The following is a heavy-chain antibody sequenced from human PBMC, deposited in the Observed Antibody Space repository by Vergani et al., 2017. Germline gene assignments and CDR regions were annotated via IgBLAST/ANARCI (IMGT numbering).Heavy chain of an antibody. CDR2: ISSSSSNI. V-gene: IGHV3-48*02. CDR3: ARGPYCSGGSCHPYWYFDL. Sequence: EVQLVEYGGGLVQPGGSLRLFCAASGFPFSSYSMNWVRQAPGKGLEWGSYISSSSSNIDYAASVKGLLHLSRDNAKKSLYLPMNSLRDEDTAVYYCARGPYCSGGSCHPYWYFDLWGRGTLVTVAS. CDR1: GFPFSSYS. D-gene: IGHD2-15*01. J-gene: IGHJ2*01.